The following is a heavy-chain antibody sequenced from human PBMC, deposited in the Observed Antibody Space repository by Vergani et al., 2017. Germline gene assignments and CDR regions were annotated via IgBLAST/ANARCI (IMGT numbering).Heavy chain of an antibody. D-gene: IGHD4-17*01. CDR2: IIPILGIA. CDR1: GGTFSSYT. J-gene: IGHJ6*02. Sequence: QVQLVQSGAEVKKPGSSVKVSCKASGGTFSSYTISWVRQAPGQGLEWMGRIIPILGIANYAQKFQGRVTITADKSTSTAYMELSSLRSEDTAVYYCASVELGYGDYYYYGMDVWGQGTTVTVS. V-gene: IGHV1-69*02. CDR3: ASVELGYGDYYYYGMDV.